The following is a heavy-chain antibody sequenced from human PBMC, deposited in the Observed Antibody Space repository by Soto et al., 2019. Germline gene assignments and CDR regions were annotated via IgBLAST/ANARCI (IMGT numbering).Heavy chain of an antibody. CDR3: ARLGSSRWYQGSYFGY. CDR2: ILYSGST. J-gene: IGHJ4*02. Sequence: QLQLQESGPGLVKPSETLSLTCIVSGGSITRNNHYWGWIRQSPGKGLEWIGRILYSGSTNYNPSLKRRVTLSVETSKNQFSLKMSSVTAADTALYYCARLGSSRWYQGSYFGYWGQGPLVTVSS. D-gene: IGHD6-19*01. V-gene: IGHV4-39*01. CDR1: GGSITRNNHY.